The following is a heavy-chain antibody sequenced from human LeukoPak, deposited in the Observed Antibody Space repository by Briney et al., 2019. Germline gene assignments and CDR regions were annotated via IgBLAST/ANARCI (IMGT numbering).Heavy chain of an antibody. D-gene: IGHD3-3*01. J-gene: IGHJ4*02. Sequence: GSLRLSCAASGFTFSSVSMNWVRQAPGKGLEWVSFITTSSTSIYYADSVRGRFTISRDNAKNSLHLQMNSLRAEDTAVYYCARVRSGYYIDYWGQGTLVTVSS. CDR1: GFTFSSVS. CDR2: ITTSSTSI. CDR3: ARVRSGYYIDY. V-gene: IGHV3-21*01.